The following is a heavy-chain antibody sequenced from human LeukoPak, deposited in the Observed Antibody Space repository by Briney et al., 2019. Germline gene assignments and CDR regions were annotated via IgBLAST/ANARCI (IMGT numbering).Heavy chain of an antibody. V-gene: IGHV4-4*07. CDR2: IYTSGST. Sequence: PSETLSLTCTVSGGSISSYYWSWIRQPAGKGPEWIGRIYTSGSTNYNPSLKSRVTMSVDTSKNQFSLKLSSVTAADTAVYYCAREAFGGVIAGHIDYWGQGTLVTVSS. J-gene: IGHJ4*02. CDR3: AREAFGGVIAGHIDY. CDR1: GGSISSYY. D-gene: IGHD3-16*02.